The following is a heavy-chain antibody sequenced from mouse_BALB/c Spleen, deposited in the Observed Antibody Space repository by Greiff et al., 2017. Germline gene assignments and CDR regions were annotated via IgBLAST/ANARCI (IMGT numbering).Heavy chain of an antibody. CDR2: ISTYYGDA. CDR1: GYTFTDYA. J-gene: IGHJ4*01. D-gene: IGHD1-1*02. V-gene: IGHV1S137*01. Sequence: QVQLQQSGAELVRPGVSVKISCKGSGYTFTDYAMHWVKQSHAKSLEWIGVISTYYGDASYNQKFKGKATMTVDKSSSTAYMELARLTSEDSAIYYCARGWSKGAMDDWGQGTSVTVSS. CDR3: ARGWSKGAMDD.